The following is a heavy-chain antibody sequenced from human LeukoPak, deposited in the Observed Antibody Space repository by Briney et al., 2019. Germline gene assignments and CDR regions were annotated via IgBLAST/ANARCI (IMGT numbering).Heavy chain of an antibody. CDR3: ARGWYNSGYYCDY. V-gene: IGHV3-48*03. Sequence: GGSLRLSCAASGFSFNSFEMSWVRQAPGKGLEWVSYISSSGSTIYYADSVKGRFTISRDNAKNSLYLRMNSLRAEDTAVYYCARGWYNSGYYCDYWGQGTLVTVSS. CDR1: GFSFNSFE. J-gene: IGHJ4*02. CDR2: ISSSGSTI. D-gene: IGHD6-19*01.